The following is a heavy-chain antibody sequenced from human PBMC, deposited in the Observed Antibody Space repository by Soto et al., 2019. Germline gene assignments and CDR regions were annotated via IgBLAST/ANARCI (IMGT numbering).Heavy chain of an antibody. D-gene: IGHD6-19*01. CDR1: GGSISSYY. Sequence: SETLSLTCTVSGGSISSYYWSWIRQPPGKGLEWIGYIYYSGSTNYNPSLKSRVTISVDTSKNQFSLKLSSVTAADTAVYYCARDRPYIAVAGTGHYFDYWGQGTLVTVSS. CDR2: IYYSGST. J-gene: IGHJ4*02. V-gene: IGHV4-59*01. CDR3: ARDRPYIAVAGTGHYFDY.